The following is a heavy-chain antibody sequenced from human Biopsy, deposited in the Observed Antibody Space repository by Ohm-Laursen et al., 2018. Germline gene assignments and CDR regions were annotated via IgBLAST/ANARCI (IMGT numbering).Heavy chain of an antibody. Sequence: SDTLSLTCTVSGGSLSSYSWSWIRQPAGKGLEWIGQIYTSGITDYNPSLKSRITISVDTSKNQIPLKVTSVTAADTAVYYCAKHGSGWTGDDALHIWGQGTMVTVSS. V-gene: IGHV4-4*07. J-gene: IGHJ3*02. D-gene: IGHD6-19*01. CDR1: GGSLSSYS. CDR3: AKHGSGWTGDDALHI. CDR2: IYTSGIT.